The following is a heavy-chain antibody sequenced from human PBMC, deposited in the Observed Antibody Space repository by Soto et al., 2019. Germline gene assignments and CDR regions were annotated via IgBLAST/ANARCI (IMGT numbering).Heavy chain of an antibody. CDR1: GFTFSSYG. D-gene: IGHD2-21*02. V-gene: IGHV3-30*18. CDR2: ISYDGSNK. J-gene: IGHJ4*02. CDR3: AKDKRAVVVTAPFDY. Sequence: QVQLVESGGGVVQPGRSLRLSCAASGFTFSSYGMHWVRQAPGKGLEWVAVISYDGSNKYYADSVKGRFTISRDNSKNKLDLQMNSLRAEDTAVYYCAKDKRAVVVTAPFDYWGQGTLVTVSS.